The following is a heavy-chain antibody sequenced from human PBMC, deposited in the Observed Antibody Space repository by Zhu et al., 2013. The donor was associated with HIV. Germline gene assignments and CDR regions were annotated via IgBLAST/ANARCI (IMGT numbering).Heavy chain of an antibody. J-gene: IGHJ4*02. V-gene: IGHV4-59*01. CDR3: AREDYDILTGFDY. CDR2: IYYSGST. Sequence: QVQLQESGPGLVKPSETLSLTCTVSGGSISSYYWSWIRQPPGKGLEWIGYIYYSGSTNYNPSLKSRVTISVDTSKNQFSLKLSSVTAADTAVYYCAREDYDILTGFDYWGQGTLVTVSS. D-gene: IGHD3-9*01. CDR1: GGSISSYY.